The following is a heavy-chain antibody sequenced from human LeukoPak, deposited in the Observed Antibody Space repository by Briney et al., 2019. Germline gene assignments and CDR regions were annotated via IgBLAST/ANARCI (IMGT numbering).Heavy chain of an antibody. CDR1: GGSTSSYY. V-gene: IGHV4-59*08. Sequence: SETLSLTCTVSGGSTSSYYWSWIRQPPGKGLEWIGYIYYSGSTNYNPSLKSRVTISVDTSKNQFSLKLSSVTAADTAVYYCAQTSGWGYFDYWGQGTLVTVSS. CDR2: IYYSGST. D-gene: IGHD6-19*01. CDR3: AQTSGWGYFDY. J-gene: IGHJ4*02.